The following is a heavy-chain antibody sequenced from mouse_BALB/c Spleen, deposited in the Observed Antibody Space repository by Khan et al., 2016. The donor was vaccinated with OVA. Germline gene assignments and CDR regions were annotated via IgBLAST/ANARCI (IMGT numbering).Heavy chain of an antibody. CDR1: GYIFTSYW. D-gene: IGHD1-1*02. CDR3: AREGAWCHFDH. V-gene: IGHV1-76*01. CDR2: IYPGTDNS. Sequence: QVQLKQSGAELVRPGASVKLSCKTSGYIFTSYWIHWVKQRPGQGLEWIARIYPGTDNSYYNEKFKDKATLTADKSSSTAYMQLSSLKSEDSDVDCCAREGAWCHFDHWGQGTTLTVSS. J-gene: IGHJ2*01.